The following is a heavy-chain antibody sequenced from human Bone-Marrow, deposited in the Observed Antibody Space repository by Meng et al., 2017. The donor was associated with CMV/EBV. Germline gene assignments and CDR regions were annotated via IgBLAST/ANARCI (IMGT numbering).Heavy chain of an antibody. Sequence: SVKVSCKASGFTFTSSAVQWVRQARGRRLEWIGWIVVGSGNTNYAQKFQERVTITRDMSTSTAYMELSSLRSEDTAVYYCAARIHILRVNTQDLSSGEAFDIWGQGTMVTVSS. CDR2: IVVGSGNT. D-gene: IGHD2-15*01. CDR3: AARIHILRVNTQDLSSGEAFDI. CDR1: GFTFTSSA. J-gene: IGHJ3*02. V-gene: IGHV1-58*01.